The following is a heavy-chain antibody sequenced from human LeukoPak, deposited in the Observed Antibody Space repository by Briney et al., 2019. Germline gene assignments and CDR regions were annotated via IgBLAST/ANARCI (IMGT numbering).Heavy chain of an antibody. V-gene: IGHV4-61*02. CDR1: GGSISSGSYY. CDR2: IYTSGST. D-gene: IGHD3-10*01. J-gene: IGHJ4*02. Sequence: SETLSLTCTVSGGSISSGSYYWSWIRQPAGKGLEWIGRIYTSGSTNYNPSLKSRVTISVDTSKNQFSLKLSSVTAADTAVYYCARLKSAPKRITMVRGVMDFDYWGQGTLVTVSS. CDR3: ARLKSAPKRITMVRGVMDFDY.